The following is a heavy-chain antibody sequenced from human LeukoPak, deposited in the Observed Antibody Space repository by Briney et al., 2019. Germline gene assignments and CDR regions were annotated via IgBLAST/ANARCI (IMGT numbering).Heavy chain of an antibody. J-gene: IGHJ4*02. CDR2: IYHSGST. D-gene: IGHD3-10*01. Sequence: PSETLSLTCTVPAYSISSGFYWGWIRQPPGKGLEWIGSIYHSGSTYYNPSLKSRVTISVDTSKNQFSLKLTSVTSADTAVYYCARDYYGSESPHSWGQGTLVTVSS. CDR1: AYSISSGFY. CDR3: ARDYYGSESPHS. V-gene: IGHV4-38-2*02.